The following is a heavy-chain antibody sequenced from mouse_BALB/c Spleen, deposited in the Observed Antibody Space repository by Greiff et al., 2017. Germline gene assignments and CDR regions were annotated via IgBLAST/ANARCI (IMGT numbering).Heavy chain of an antibody. D-gene: IGHD4-1*01. Sequence: VQLQQSGAELVRPGTSVKVSCKASGYAFTNYLIEWVKQRPGQGLEWIGVINPGSGGTNYNEKFKGKATLTADKSSSTAYMQLSSLTSDDSAVYFCASQLTGPIYWYFDVWGAGTTVTVSS. CDR3: ASQLTGPIYWYFDV. V-gene: IGHV1-54*01. CDR2: INPGSGGT. CDR1: GYAFTNYL. J-gene: IGHJ1*01.